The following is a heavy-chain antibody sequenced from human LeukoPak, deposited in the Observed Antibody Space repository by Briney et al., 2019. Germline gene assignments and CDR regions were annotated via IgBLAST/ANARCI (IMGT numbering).Heavy chain of an antibody. D-gene: IGHD3-22*01. Sequence: SGTLSLTCAVSGGSISSSSYYWGWIRQPPGKGLEWIGSIYYTGSTYYNPSLKSRVTISVDTSKNQFSLKLSSVTAADTAVYYCARWLRYYDSSGYLPGGFDYWGQGTLVTVSS. J-gene: IGHJ4*02. CDR1: GGSISSSSYY. CDR3: ARWLRYYDSSGYLPGGFDY. CDR2: IYYTGST. V-gene: IGHV4-39*01.